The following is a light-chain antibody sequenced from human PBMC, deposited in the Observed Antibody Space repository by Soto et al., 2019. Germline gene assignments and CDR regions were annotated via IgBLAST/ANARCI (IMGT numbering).Light chain of an antibody. CDR1: STDFVSYNR. CDR2: EVS. CDR3: SSYTSSSILYV. Sequence: QSVLTQPPSVSGSPGQSVTISCTGTSTDFVSYNRVSWYQQPPGTAPKLMIYEVSNRPSGVSNRFSGSKSGNTASLTISGLQAEDEADYYCSSYTSSSILYVFGTGTKVTVL. J-gene: IGLJ1*01. V-gene: IGLV2-18*02.